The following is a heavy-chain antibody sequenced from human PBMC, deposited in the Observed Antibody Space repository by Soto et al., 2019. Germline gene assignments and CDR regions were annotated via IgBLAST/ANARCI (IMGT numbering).Heavy chain of an antibody. V-gene: IGHV3-48*02. D-gene: IGHD2-15*01. CDR1: VFTFSAYA. J-gene: IGHJ6*02. CDR2: ISSRSDTL. CDR3: ARDWDIVILSVPIPNYNYGMDV. Sequence: PGGSLRLSCEGSVFTFSAYAMNWVRQAPGKGLEWVSYISSRSDTLYYADSVKGRFTISRDNAKNSVYLQVNNLRDEDTAVYYCARDWDIVILSVPIPNYNYGMDVWGQGTTVTVSS.